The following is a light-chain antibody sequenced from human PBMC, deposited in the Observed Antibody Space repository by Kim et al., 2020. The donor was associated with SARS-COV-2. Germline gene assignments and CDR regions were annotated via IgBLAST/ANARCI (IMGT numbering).Light chain of an antibody. CDR3: SSYTTSSTLV. J-gene: IGLJ2*01. CDR1: SSDVGAYNY. V-gene: IGLV2-14*03. Sequence: GQSITISCTGTSSDVGAYNYVSWYQQHPGKAPKLMIYDVTNRPSGVSNRFSGSKSGKTASLTISGLQAEDEVDYYCSSYTTSSTLVFGGGTQLTVL. CDR2: DVT.